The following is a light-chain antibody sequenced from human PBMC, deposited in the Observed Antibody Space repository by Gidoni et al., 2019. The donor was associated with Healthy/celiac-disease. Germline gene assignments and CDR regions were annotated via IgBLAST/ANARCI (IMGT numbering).Light chain of an antibody. V-gene: IGKV3-15*01. Sequence: EIVMSKSPATLSASPGERATISCRASQSVSSNLAWYQQKPGQAPRLLIYGASTRATGIPARFSGSGSGTEFTLTISSLQSEDFAVYYCQQYNNWPPLTFGGGTKVEIK. J-gene: IGKJ4*01. CDR2: GAS. CDR3: QQYNNWPPLT. CDR1: QSVSSN.